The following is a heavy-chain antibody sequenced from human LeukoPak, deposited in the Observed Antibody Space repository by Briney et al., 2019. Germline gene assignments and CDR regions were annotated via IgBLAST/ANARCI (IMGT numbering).Heavy chain of an antibody. CDR3: ARDRNPYSSSWYYFDY. CDR1: GFTFSSYS. D-gene: IGHD6-13*01. J-gene: IGHJ4*02. Sequence: GGSLRLSCAASGFTFSSYSMNWVRQAPGKGLEWVSYISSSSSTIYYADSVKGRFTISRDNAKNSLYLQMNSLRAEDTAVYYCARDRNPYSSSWYYFDYWGQGTLVTVSS. V-gene: IGHV3-48*01. CDR2: ISSSSSTI.